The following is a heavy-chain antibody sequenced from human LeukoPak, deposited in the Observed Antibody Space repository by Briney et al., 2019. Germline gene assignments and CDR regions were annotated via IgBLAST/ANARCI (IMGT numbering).Heavy chain of an antibody. J-gene: IGHJ4*02. Sequence: PRGSLRLSCAASGFTLSSYLMHWVRQAPGKRLVWGSHLNSDGSSTTYADSVKGRFTISRDNAQNTRYLEMNSLRAEDTSVYYGARDKKGGESSEIDYWGQGTLVTVSS. D-gene: IGHD3-10*01. CDR2: LNSDGSST. CDR3: ARDKKGGESSEIDY. V-gene: IGHV3-74*03. CDR1: GFTLSSYL.